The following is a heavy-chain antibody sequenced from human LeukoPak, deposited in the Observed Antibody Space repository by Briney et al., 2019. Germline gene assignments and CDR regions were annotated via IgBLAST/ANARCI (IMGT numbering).Heavy chain of an antibody. V-gene: IGHV3-48*03. J-gene: IGHJ5*02. Sequence: GGPLRLSCAASGFTFSSYEMNWVRQAPGKGLEWVSYISSSGSTIYYADSVKGRFTISRDNAKNSLYLQMNSLRAEDTAVYYCARAPSGHLNWFDPWGQGTLVTVSS. CDR1: GFTFSSYE. CDR2: ISSSGSTI. D-gene: IGHD3-3*01. CDR3: ARAPSGHLNWFDP.